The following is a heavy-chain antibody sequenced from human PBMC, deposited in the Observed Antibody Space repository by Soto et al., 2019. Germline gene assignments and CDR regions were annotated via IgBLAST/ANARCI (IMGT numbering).Heavy chain of an antibody. J-gene: IGHJ3*02. CDR2: ISWNSGSI. CDR1: GFTFDDYA. CDR3: AKDKAAPYSSGWYVNFGAFDI. Sequence: GGSLRLSCAASGFTFDDYAMHWVRQAPGKGLEWVSGISWNSGSIGYADSVKGRFTISRDNAKNSLYLQMNSLRAEDTALYYCAKDKAAPYSSGWYVNFGAFDIWGQGTMVTVSS. D-gene: IGHD6-19*01. V-gene: IGHV3-9*01.